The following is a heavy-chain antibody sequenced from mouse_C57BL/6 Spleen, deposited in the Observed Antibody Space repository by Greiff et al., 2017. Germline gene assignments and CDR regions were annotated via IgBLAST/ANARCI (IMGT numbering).Heavy chain of an antibody. CDR3: TRTVPWFAY. CDR2: IDPETGGT. CDR1: GYTFTDYE. V-gene: IGHV1-15*01. J-gene: IGHJ3*01. Sequence: VKLVESGAELVRPGASVTLSCKASGYTFTDYEMHWVKQTPVHGLEWIGAIDPETGGTAYNQKFKGKAILTADKSSSTAYMELRSLTSEDSAVYYCTRTVPWFAYWGQGTLVTVSA.